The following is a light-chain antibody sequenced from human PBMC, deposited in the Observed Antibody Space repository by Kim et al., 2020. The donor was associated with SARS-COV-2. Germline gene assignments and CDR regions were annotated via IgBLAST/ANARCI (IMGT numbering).Light chain of an antibody. Sequence: GQSITISCTGTRTDIGTYDYISWYQQHSGKAPKLMIYYVNNRPSGVSSRFSGSKSDNTASLTISGLQTEDEATYYCSSYAGSNTLVFGGGTQLTVL. J-gene: IGLJ2*01. V-gene: IGLV2-14*03. CDR3: SSYAGSNTLV. CDR2: YVN. CDR1: RTDIGTYDY.